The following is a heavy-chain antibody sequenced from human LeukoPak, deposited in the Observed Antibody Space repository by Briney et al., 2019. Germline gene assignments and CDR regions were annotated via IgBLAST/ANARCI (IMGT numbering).Heavy chain of an antibody. CDR3: AKFQGHYGDSEYYFDS. J-gene: IGHJ4*02. D-gene: IGHD3-10*01. Sequence: GGSLRLSCAASGFTFSSYAMSWVRQAPGKGLEWVSAISSSGGSTYYAGSVKGRFTISRDNSKNSLYLQMNSLRAEDTAVYFCAKFQGHYGDSEYYFDSWGQGALVTVSS. CDR2: ISSSGGST. CDR1: GFTFSSYA. V-gene: IGHV3-23*01.